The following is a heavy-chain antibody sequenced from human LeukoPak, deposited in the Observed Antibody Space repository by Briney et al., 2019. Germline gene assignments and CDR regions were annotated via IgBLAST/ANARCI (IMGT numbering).Heavy chain of an antibody. CDR2: ISSRSSTI. CDR3: ARDRADYQLLPSDY. Sequence: GGSLRLSCAASGFTFSTYSMNWVRQAPGKGLEWLSYISSRSSTIYYADSVKGRFTISRDNAKNSLYLQMNSLRAADTAVYYCARDRADYQLLPSDYWGQGTLVTVSS. J-gene: IGHJ4*02. D-gene: IGHD2-2*01. V-gene: IGHV3-48*04. CDR1: GFTFSTYS.